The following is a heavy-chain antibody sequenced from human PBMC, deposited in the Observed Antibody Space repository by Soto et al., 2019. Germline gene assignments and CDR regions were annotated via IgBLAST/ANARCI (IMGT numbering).Heavy chain of an antibody. CDR1: GFTFSSYS. CDR2: ISSSSSTI. D-gene: IGHD4-17*01. J-gene: IGHJ4*02. Sequence: GGSLRLCCAASGFTFSSYSMKWVRQAPGKGLEWVSYISSSSSTIYYADSVKGRFTISRDNAKNSLYLQMNSLRDEDTAVYYCARDDAATVTTGYEYLGQGTLVTVSS. CDR3: ARDDAATVTTGYEY. V-gene: IGHV3-48*02.